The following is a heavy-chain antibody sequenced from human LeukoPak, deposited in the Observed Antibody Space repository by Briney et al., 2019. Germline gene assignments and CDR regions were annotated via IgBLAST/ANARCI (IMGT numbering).Heavy chain of an antibody. Sequence: SQTLSFTCAIFGDSVSSNSAAWHWIRQSPSRGLEWLGRAFYRSQWHTEYAPSVKSRITIKADTAKNQFSLQMNSVTPEDTAVYYCTRVRYSNSFYFYHMDVWGKGTTVTISS. CDR3: TRVRYSNSFYFYHMDV. D-gene: IGHD6-6*01. CDR2: AFYRSQWHT. V-gene: IGHV6-1*01. CDR1: GDSVSSNSAA. J-gene: IGHJ6*03.